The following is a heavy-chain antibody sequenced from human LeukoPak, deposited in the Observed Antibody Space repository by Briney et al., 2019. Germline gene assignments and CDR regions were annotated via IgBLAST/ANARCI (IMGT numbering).Heavy chain of an antibody. J-gene: IGHJ3*02. CDR1: GFTFSAYS. CDR2: ISGSSIYI. V-gene: IGHV3-21*01. CDR3: AKVRIQLWDDAFDI. Sequence: GGSLRLSCATSGFTFSAYSMNWVRQAPGKGLDWVSSISGSSIYINYADSVKGRFTISSDNAKNSLYLQMNSLRAEDTAVYYCAKVRIQLWDDAFDIWGQGTMVTVSS. D-gene: IGHD5-18*01.